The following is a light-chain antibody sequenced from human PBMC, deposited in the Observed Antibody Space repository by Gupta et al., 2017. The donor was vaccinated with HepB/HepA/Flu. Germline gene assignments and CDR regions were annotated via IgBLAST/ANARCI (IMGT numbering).Light chain of an antibody. J-gene: IGLJ2*01. CDR2: EDR. CDR3: SSSKSSSARVV. CDR1: SSDVGNYNY. Sequence: QSSLTQPASVSGSPGQWITISCTGTSSDVGNYNYVSWYQQHPGKAPKILMYEDRKRPTGVSKRFSGSKSGNTDSLTINGLQAEDEADYYCSSSKSSSARVVFGGGTKLTVL. V-gene: IGLV2-14*01.